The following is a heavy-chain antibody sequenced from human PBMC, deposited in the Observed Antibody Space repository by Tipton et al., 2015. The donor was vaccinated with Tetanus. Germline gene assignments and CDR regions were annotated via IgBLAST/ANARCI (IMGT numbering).Heavy chain of an antibody. J-gene: IGHJ4*02. CDR3: ARAAGFLGLTHDF. Sequence: LRLSCSVSGGSISSGSYYWSWIRKPPGKDLEWIGYIYQTGTTYYNPSLKGRVTISMDRSNTQFSLRLDSLTAADTAVYYCARAAGFLGLTHDFWGRGTLVSVSS. V-gene: IGHV4-30-4*01. D-gene: IGHD2/OR15-2a*01. CDR1: GGSISSGSYY. CDR2: IYQTGTT.